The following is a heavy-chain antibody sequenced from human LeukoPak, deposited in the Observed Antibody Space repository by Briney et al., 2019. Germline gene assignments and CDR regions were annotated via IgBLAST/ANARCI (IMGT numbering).Heavy chain of an antibody. Sequence: SETLSLTCDVSGASISISYWWSWVRQPPGKGLEWIADIYHSGTTHYNPSLKSRVTISLDKSKNQFSLKLSSVTAADTAVYYCARDYCSGGSCYSGWGQGTLVTVSS. CDR3: ARDYCSGGSCYSG. CDR2: IYHSGTT. CDR1: GASISISYW. D-gene: IGHD2-15*01. J-gene: IGHJ4*02. V-gene: IGHV4-4*02.